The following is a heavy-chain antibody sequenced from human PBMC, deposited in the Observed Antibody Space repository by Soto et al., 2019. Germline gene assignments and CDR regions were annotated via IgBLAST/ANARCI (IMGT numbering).Heavy chain of an antibody. D-gene: IGHD3-3*02. V-gene: IGHV3-21*01. Sequence: EVQVVESGGGLFKPGGSLRLSCTASGSPFSTYGMNWVRQAPGKGLEWVSSISNGGNYIYYADSVQGRFTISRDNAKNSLYLQMNSLRAEDTAVYFCARDESAGSSIRYWGQGTLVTVSS. CDR1: GSPFSTYG. CDR3: ARDESAGSSIRY. J-gene: IGHJ4*02. CDR2: ISNGGNYI.